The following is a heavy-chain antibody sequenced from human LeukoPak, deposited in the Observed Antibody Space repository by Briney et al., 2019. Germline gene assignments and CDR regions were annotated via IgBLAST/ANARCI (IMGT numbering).Heavy chain of an antibody. CDR3: ARPNITSYYDSRGYDAFDV. CDR1: GYSFTRYW. V-gene: IGHV5-51*01. J-gene: IGHJ3*01. Sequence: GESLKISCKGSGYSFTRYWIGWVRQMPGKGLEWMGIIYPGDSNTRYSPSFQGQVTISVDKSISTAYLQWSSLKASDTAMYYCARPNITSYYDSRGYDAFDVWGQGTMVTVSS. CDR2: IYPGDSNT. D-gene: IGHD3-22*01.